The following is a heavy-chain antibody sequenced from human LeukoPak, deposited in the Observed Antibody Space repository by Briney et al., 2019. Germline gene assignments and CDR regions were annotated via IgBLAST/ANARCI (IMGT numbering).Heavy chain of an antibody. CDR3: AKLYSSSWHFDY. D-gene: IGHD6-13*01. J-gene: IGHJ4*02. V-gene: IGHV3-30*02. CDR1: GFSFNNYA. Sequence: GGSLRLSCAASGFSFNNYAMSWVRQAPGKGLEWVAFIRYDGSNKYYADSVKGRFTISRDNSKNTLYLQMNSLRAEDTAVYYCAKLYSSSWHFDYWGQGTLVTVSS. CDR2: IRYDGSNK.